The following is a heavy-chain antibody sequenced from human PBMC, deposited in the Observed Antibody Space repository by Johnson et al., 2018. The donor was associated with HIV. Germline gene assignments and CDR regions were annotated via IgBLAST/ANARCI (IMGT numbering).Heavy chain of an antibody. V-gene: IGHV3-74*03. J-gene: IGHJ3*02. CDR3: ARVSGLTFGAFDI. CDR2: ISDDGNDI. D-gene: IGHD3-22*01. Sequence: VQLVESGGGLIQPGGSLRLSCVGSGFTFSTNWMHWVRQAPGKGLAWVARISDDGNDISYADSVKGRFTISRDNAKNTLYLRMDSLGAEDTAMYYCARVSGLTFGAFDIWGQGTMVTVSS. CDR1: GFTFSTNW.